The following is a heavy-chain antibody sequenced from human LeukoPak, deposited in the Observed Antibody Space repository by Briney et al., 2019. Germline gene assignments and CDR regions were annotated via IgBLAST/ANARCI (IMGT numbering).Heavy chain of an antibody. Sequence: GGSLRLSCAASGFTVSNNYMSWVRQAPGKGLEWVSIIYSGGSTYYTGSVKGRFTISRDNSKNTLNLQMNSLRAEDTALYYCASYVEAAMVPVTWGQGTLVTVSS. CDR2: IYSGGST. CDR1: GFTVSNNY. V-gene: IGHV3-53*01. J-gene: IGHJ5*02. CDR3: ASYVEAAMVPVT. D-gene: IGHD5-18*01.